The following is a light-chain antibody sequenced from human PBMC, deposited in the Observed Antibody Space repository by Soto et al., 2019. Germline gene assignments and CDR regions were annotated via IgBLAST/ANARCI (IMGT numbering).Light chain of an antibody. V-gene: IGKV1-33*01. CDR1: EDISKY. Sequence: DIQMTQLPSSLSASVRDRVTITCQASEDISKYLSWYQQKPGKAPKLLISEASNLETGVPSRFSGSGSGTDFTFTISSLQPDDIATYFCQQYEDLPRTFGQGTRLEIK. CDR3: QQYEDLPRT. J-gene: IGKJ5*01. CDR2: EAS.